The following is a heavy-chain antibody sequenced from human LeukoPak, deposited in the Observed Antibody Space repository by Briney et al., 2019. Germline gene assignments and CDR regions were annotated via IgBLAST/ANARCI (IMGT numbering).Heavy chain of an antibody. V-gene: IGHV3-23*01. CDR1: GFTFSSYA. Sequence: PGGSLRLSSAASGFTFSSYAMSWVRRAPGNGLEWVSAISGSGGSTYYADSVKGLFTISRDNSKNTLYLQMNSLRAEDTAVYYCAKDPGSGSWPLEGYWGQGTLVTVSS. J-gene: IGHJ4*02. CDR2: ISGSGGST. CDR3: AKDPGSGSWPLEGY. D-gene: IGHD6-19*01.